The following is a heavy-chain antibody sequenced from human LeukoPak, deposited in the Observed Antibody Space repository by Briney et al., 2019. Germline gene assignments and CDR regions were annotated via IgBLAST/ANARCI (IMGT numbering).Heavy chain of an antibody. CDR1: GFTFDDYT. CDR2: ISWDGGST. V-gene: IGHV3-43*01. J-gene: IGHJ4*02. CDR3: AKALQRLVVVVAAGFDY. D-gene: IGHD2-15*01. Sequence: GGSLRLSCAASGFTFDDYTMHWVRQAPGKGLEWVSLISWDGGSTYYADSVKGRFTISRDNSKNSLYLQMNSLRTEDTALYYCAKALQRLVVVVAAGFDYWGQGTLVTVSS.